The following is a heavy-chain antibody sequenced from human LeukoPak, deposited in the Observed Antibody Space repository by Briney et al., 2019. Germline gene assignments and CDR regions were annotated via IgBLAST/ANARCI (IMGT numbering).Heavy chain of an antibody. V-gene: IGHV3-23*01. J-gene: IGHJ6*03. CDR1: GFTFDDYA. CDR3: ARVLSGRGSLYSYYYYMDV. Sequence: GGSLRLSCAASGFTFDDYAMHWVRQAPGKGLEWVSTISGSDGSTYYADSVKGRFTISRDNSKNTLYLQMNSLRTEDTAVYYCARVLSGRGSLYSYYYYMDVWGKGTTVTISS. CDR2: ISGSDGST. D-gene: IGHD3-10*01.